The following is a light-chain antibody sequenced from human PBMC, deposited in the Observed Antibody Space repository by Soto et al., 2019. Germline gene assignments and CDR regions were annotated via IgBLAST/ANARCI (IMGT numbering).Light chain of an antibody. J-gene: IGLJ1*01. CDR3: SSYIDSNTFV. V-gene: IGLV2-14*01. CDR2: EVS. Sequence: QSVLTQPPSASGTPGQRVTISCAGTSSDVGGYNFVSWFQQHPDKAPKVMIYEVSNRPSGVSDRFSGSKSGNTASLIISGLQAEDEADYYCSSYIDSNTFVFGTGTKVTVL. CDR1: SSDVGGYNF.